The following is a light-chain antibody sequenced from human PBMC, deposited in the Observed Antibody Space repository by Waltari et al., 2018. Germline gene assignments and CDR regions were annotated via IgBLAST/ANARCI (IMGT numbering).Light chain of an antibody. V-gene: IGKV4-1*01. Sequence: DIVMTQSPDSLAVSLGERDTINCKSSQSVLYSSNNKNYLAWYQQKSGQPPKLLIYWASTRESGVPDRFSGSGSATHFTLTISSLQAADVAVYYCQQYYSTPWTFGPGTKVEIK. CDR1: QSVLYSSNNKNY. J-gene: IGKJ1*01. CDR3: QQYYSTPWT. CDR2: WAS.